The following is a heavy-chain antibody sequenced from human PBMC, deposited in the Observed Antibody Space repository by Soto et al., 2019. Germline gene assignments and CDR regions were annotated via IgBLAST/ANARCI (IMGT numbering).Heavy chain of an antibody. V-gene: IGHV3-33*01. D-gene: IGHD2-15*01. CDR2: IWYDGSNK. Sequence: QVQLVESGGGVVQPGRYLRLSCAASGFTFSSYGMHWVRQAPGKGLEWVAVIWYDGSNKYYADSVKGRFTISRDNSKNTMYLQMNSLRAEDTAVYYCARELGGSPGYYCMDVWGQGTTVTVSS. CDR3: ARELGGSPGYYCMDV. CDR1: GFTFSSYG. J-gene: IGHJ6*02.